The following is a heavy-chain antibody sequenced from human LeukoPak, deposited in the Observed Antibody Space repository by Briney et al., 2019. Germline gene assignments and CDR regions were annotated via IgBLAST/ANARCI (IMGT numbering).Heavy chain of an antibody. CDR1: GFTFDDYA. J-gene: IGHJ4*02. D-gene: IGHD3-22*01. Sequence: PGGSLRLSCEASGFTFDDYAMHWVRQAPGKGLEWVSGIRWNSGSIGYAGSVKGRFTISRDSAKNSLYLQMNSLRAEDTALYYCVKDYDSSGYYPSYWGQGTLVTVSS. V-gene: IGHV3-9*01. CDR2: IRWNSGSI. CDR3: VKDYDSSGYYPSY.